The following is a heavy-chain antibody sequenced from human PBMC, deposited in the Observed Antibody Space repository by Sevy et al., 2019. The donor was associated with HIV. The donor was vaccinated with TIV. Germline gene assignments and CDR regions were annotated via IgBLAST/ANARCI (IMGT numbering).Heavy chain of an antibody. V-gene: IGHV3-7*03. J-gene: IGHJ4*02. CDR3: ARDEISYYYDSSGMGFDY. CDR1: AFTFSSYW. D-gene: IGHD3-22*01. Sequence: GGSLRLSCAASAFTFSSYWMSWVRQAPGKGLEWVANIKQDGSEKYYVDSVKGRFTISRDNAKNSLYLQMNSLRAEDTAVYYCARDEISYYYDSSGMGFDYWGQGTLVTVSS. CDR2: IKQDGSEK.